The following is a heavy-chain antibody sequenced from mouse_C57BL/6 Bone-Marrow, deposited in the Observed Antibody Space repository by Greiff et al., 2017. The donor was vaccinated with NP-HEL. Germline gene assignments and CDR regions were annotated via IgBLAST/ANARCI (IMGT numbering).Heavy chain of an antibody. CDR2: ISNLAYSI. CDR3: ARPYYGSSYDWFAY. V-gene: IGHV5-15*01. CDR1: GFTFSDYG. J-gene: IGHJ3*01. Sequence: EVQVVESGGGLVQPGGSLKLSCAASGFTFSDYGMAWVRQAPRKGPEWVAFISNLAYSIYYADTVTGRFTISRENAKNTLYLEMSSLRSEDTAMYYCARPYYGSSYDWFAYWGQGTLVTVSA. D-gene: IGHD1-1*01.